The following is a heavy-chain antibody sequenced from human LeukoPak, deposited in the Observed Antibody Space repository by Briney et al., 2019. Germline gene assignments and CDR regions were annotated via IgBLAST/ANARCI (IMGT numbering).Heavy chain of an antibody. CDR3: ARGGIVGAILY. CDR2: IYYSGST. CDR1: GGSISSYY. J-gene: IGHJ4*02. Sequence: PSETLSLTCTVSGGSISSYYWSWIRQPPGKGLEWIGYIYYSGSTNYKPSLKSRVTISVDTSKNQFSLKLSSVTAADTAVYYCARGGIVGAILYWGQGTPVTVSS. D-gene: IGHD1-26*01. V-gene: IGHV4-59*01.